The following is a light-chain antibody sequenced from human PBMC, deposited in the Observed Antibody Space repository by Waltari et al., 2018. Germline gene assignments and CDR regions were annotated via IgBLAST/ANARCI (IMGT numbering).Light chain of an antibody. J-gene: IGKJ4*01. Sequence: DIQMTQSPSSLSASVGDRVTTSCRASQKISTYLNWYQQKPGKAPKPLIYSASSLESGVPSRCSGSGSGTDFTLTMSSLQREDFATYYCQQSYSTPLFGGGTKVEIK. V-gene: IGKV1-39*01. CDR2: SAS. CDR3: QQSYSTPL. CDR1: QKISTY.